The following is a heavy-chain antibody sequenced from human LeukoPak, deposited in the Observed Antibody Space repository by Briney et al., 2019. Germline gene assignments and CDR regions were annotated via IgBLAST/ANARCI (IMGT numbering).Heavy chain of an antibody. V-gene: IGHV3-33*01. CDR1: GFTFGSYG. CDR3: ARASICSSTSCYRPYYYYYGMDV. Sequence: PGGSLRLSCAASGFTFGSYGMHWVRQAPGKGLEWVAVIWYDGSNKYYADSVKGRFTISRDNSKNTLYLQMNSLRAEDTAVYYCARASICSSTSCYRPYYYYYGMDVWGQGTTVTVSS. CDR2: IWYDGSNK. D-gene: IGHD2-2*01. J-gene: IGHJ6*02.